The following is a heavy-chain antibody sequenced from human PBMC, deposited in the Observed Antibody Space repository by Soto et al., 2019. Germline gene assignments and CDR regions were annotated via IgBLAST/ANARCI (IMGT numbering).Heavy chain of an antibody. D-gene: IGHD3-16*01. V-gene: IGHV4-39*07. Sequence: SEALSRTCTVSGGAIIGGSVSSSTYYWGWMGQPPGKGLEWIASFFIGGNTYYNPSLKSRVTISVDTSKNQFSLKLSSVTAADTAVYYCARAWGYYFDYWGQGTLVTVSS. CDR1: GGAIIGGSVSSSTYY. CDR2: FFIGGNT. J-gene: IGHJ4*02. CDR3: ARAWGYYFDY.